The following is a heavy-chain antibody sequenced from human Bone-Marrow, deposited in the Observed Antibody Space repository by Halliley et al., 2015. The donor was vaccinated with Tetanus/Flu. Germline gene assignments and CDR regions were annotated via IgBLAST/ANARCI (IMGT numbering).Heavy chain of an antibody. CDR2: IYYSGST. V-gene: IGHV4-31*01. CDR3: ARGNYYYGSGAHFDY. J-gene: IGHJ4*02. Sequence: TLSLTCTVSGGSIKSGGFYWSWVRPHPGEGPGWIGFIYYSGSTYYNPSLKSLVTISVDTSKNRFSLKLTSVTAADTAVYYCARGNYYYGSGAHFDYWGQGTLVTVSS. CDR1: GGSIKSGGFY. D-gene: IGHD3-10*01.